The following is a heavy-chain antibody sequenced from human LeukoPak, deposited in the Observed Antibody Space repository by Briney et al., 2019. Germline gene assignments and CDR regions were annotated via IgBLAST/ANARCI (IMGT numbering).Heavy chain of an antibody. Sequence: SETLSLTCTVSGGSISSGGYYWSWIRQHPGKGLEWIGYIYYSGSTNYNPSLKSRVTISVDTSKNQFSLRLSSVTAADTAVYHCAREAMYSYGNNFDYWGQGTLVTVSS. V-gene: IGHV4-61*08. J-gene: IGHJ4*02. CDR3: AREAMYSYGNNFDY. CDR2: IYYSGST. CDR1: GGSISSGGYY. D-gene: IGHD5-18*01.